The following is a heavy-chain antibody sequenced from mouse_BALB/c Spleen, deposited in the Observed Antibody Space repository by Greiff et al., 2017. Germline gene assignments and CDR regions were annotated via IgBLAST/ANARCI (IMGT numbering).Heavy chain of an antibody. J-gene: IGHJ4*01. V-gene: IGHV5-6-3*01. Sequence: EVQVVESGGGLVQPGGSLKLSCAASGFTFSSYGMSWVRQTPDKRLELVATINSNGGSTYYPDSVKGRFTISRDNAKNTLYLQMSSLKSEDTAMYYCARDRDYDYYAMDYWGQGTSVTVAS. CDR2: INSNGGST. CDR1: GFTFSSYG. D-gene: IGHD2-4*01. CDR3: ARDRDYDYYAMDY.